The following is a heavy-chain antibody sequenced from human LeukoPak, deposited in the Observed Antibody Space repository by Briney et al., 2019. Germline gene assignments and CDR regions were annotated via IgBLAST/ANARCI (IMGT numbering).Heavy chain of an antibody. J-gene: IGHJ4*02. D-gene: IGHD5-24*01. V-gene: IGHV3-20*04. CDR1: GFTFDDYG. CDR2: INWNGGST. CDR3: TRVGYIDEGIDY. Sequence: GSLRLSCAASGFTFDDYGMSWVRQAPGKGLEWVSGINWNGGSTGYADSVKGRFTISRDNAKNSLYLQMNSLRAEDTAIYYCTRVGYIDEGIDYWGQGTLVTVSS.